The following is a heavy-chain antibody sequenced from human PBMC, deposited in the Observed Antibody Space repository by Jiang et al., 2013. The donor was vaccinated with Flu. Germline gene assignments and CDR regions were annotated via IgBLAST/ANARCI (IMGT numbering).Heavy chain of an antibody. CDR3: ARDPYSGSYGRINAFDI. CDR1: GGSISSGSYY. Sequence: GPGLVKPSQTLSLTCTVSGGSISSGSYYWSWIRQPAGKGLEWIGRIYTSGSTNYNPSLKSRVTISVDTSKNQFSLKLSSVTAADTAVYYCARDPYSGSYGRINAFDIWGQGTMVTVSS. CDR2: IYTSGST. V-gene: IGHV4-61*02. D-gene: IGHD1-26*01. J-gene: IGHJ3*02.